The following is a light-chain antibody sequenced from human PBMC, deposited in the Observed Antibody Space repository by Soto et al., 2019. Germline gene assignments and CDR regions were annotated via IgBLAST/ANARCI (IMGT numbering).Light chain of an antibody. CDR3: QQYHTDWT. J-gene: IGKJ1*01. CDR1: ESIDNW. Sequence: DIQMTQSPSTLSASVGDTVTITCRASESIDNWLAWYQQKPGKAPKLLIFAASTLVRGVPSRFSGRGSGTEFTRTVSSLQADDYATFYCQQYHTDWTFGQGTKVEIK. V-gene: IGKV1-5*01. CDR2: AAS.